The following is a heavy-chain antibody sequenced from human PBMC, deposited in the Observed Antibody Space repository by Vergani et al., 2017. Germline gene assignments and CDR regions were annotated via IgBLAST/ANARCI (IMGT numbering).Heavy chain of an antibody. Sequence: EVQLLESGGGLLQPGGSLRLSCAASGFIFSSYAMSWVRQAPGKGLEWVSAISGSGGSTYYADSVKGRFTISRDNSKNTLYLQMNSLRAEDTDVYYCAKEAHGSGWGYYFDYWGQGTLVTVSS. CDR2: ISGSGGST. D-gene: IGHD6-19*01. J-gene: IGHJ4*02. CDR3: AKEAHGSGWGYYFDY. CDR1: GFIFSSYA. V-gene: IGHV3-23*01.